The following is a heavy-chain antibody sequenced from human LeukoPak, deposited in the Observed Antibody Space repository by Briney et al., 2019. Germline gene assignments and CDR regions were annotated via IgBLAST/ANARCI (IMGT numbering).Heavy chain of an antibody. CDR2: INHSGST. CDR3: ARPLWFGSSEGEYYYMDV. J-gene: IGHJ6*03. D-gene: IGHD3-10*01. V-gene: IGHV4-34*01. CDR1: GGSFSGYY. Sequence: PSETLSLTCAVYGGSFSGYYWSWIRQPPGKWLEWIGEINHSGSTNYNPSLKSRVTISVDTSKNQFSLKLSSVTAADTAVYYCARPLWFGSSEGEYYYMDVWGKGTTVTVSS.